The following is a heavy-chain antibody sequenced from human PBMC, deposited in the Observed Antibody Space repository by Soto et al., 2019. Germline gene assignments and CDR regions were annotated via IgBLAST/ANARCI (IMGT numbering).Heavy chain of an antibody. Sequence: QVQLQESGPGLVKPSQTLSLTCTVSGGSISSGGYYWSWIRQHPGKGLEWIGYIYYSGSTYYNPYLKSRVTISVDTSKIQFSLKLSSVTAADTAVYYCARDPGRSSSWNFDYWGQGTLVTVSS. J-gene: IGHJ4*02. V-gene: IGHV4-31*03. CDR1: GGSISSGGYY. CDR2: IYYSGST. CDR3: ARDPGRSSSWNFDY. D-gene: IGHD6-13*01.